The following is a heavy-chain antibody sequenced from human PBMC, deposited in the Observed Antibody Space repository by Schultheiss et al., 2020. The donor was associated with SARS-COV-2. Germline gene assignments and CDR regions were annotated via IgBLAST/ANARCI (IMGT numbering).Heavy chain of an antibody. D-gene: IGHD2-2*01. CDR2: INHSGTT. Sequence: SETLSLTCAVYGGSFGGYYWGWIRQPPGKGLEWIGEINHSGTTNYNPSLKSRVTISVDTSKNQFSLKLSSVTAADTAVYYCARIRVRCGSASCHHYYYYGMDAWGQGTTVTVSS. CDR1: GGSFGGYY. V-gene: IGHV4-34*01. J-gene: IGHJ6*02. CDR3: ARIRVRCGSASCHHYYYYGMDA.